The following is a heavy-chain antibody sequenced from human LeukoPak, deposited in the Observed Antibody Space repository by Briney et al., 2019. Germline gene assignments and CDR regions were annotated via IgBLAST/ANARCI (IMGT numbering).Heavy chain of an antibody. CDR1: GFTFSSYS. CDR2: ISSSSSYI. Sequence: GGSLRLSCAASGFTFSSYSMNWVRQAPGKGLEWVSSISSSSSYIYYADSVKGRFTISRDNAKKSLYLQMNSLRAEDTAVYYCARDPRAYYYGSGSYEPSDYWGQGTLVTVSS. J-gene: IGHJ4*02. CDR3: ARDPRAYYYGSGSYEPSDY. V-gene: IGHV3-21*01. D-gene: IGHD3-10*01.